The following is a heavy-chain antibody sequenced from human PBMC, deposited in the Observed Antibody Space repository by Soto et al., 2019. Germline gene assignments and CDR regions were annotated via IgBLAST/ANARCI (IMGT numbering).Heavy chain of an antibody. CDR3: ARDPSGWYTVPDRSMYYFDY. V-gene: IGHV1-18*04. Sequence: GAAVKVSCKASGYTFTSYGISWVRQAPGQGXEWMGWISAYNGNTNYAQKLQGRVTMTTDTSTSTAYMELRSLRSDDTAVYYCARDPSGWYTVPDRSMYYFDYWGQGTLVTVSS. D-gene: IGHD6-19*01. CDR2: ISAYNGNT. CDR1: GYTFTSYG. J-gene: IGHJ4*02.